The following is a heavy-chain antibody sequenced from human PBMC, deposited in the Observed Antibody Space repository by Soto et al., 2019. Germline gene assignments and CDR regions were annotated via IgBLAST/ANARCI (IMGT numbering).Heavy chain of an antibody. V-gene: IGHV4-31*03. CDR3: ARGEAPPATSSHGSNWFAP. Sequence: SETLSLTCTVSGGSISSGGYYWSWIRQHPGKGLEWIGYIYYSGSTYYNPSFKSRVTISVDTSKNQFSLKLSSVTAADTAVYYCARGEAPPATSSHGSNWFAPWGQGTLVTVSS. CDR1: GGSISSGGYY. CDR2: IYYSGST. J-gene: IGHJ5*02. D-gene: IGHD6-6*01.